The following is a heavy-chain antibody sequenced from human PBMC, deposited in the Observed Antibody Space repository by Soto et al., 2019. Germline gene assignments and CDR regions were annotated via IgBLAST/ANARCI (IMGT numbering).Heavy chain of an antibody. V-gene: IGHV4-59*12. CDR2: IYYSGST. CDR1: GGSISSYY. Sequence: SETLSLTCTVSGGSISSYYWSWIRQPPGKGLEWIGYIYYSGSTNYNPSLKSRVTISVDTSKNQFSLKLSSVTAADTAVYYCARVMDYDFWSGYYLASPYGMDVWGQGTTVTVSS. J-gene: IGHJ6*02. CDR3: ARVMDYDFWSGYYLASPYGMDV. D-gene: IGHD3-3*01.